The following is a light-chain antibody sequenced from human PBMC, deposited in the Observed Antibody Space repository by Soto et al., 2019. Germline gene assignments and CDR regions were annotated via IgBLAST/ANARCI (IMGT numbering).Light chain of an antibody. Sequence: DIQMTQSPSSLSASVGDRVTITCRASQSISSYLNWYQQKPGKAPKLLIYAASSLQSGVPSRFSGSGSGTDFTLTIISLQPEDFATYYCQHSYSTPPLTFGGGTKVEIK. CDR3: QHSYSTPPLT. CDR2: AAS. V-gene: IGKV1-39*01. J-gene: IGKJ4*01. CDR1: QSISSY.